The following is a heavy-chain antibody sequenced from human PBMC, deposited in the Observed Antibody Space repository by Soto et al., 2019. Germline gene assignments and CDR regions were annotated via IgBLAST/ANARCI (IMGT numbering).Heavy chain of an antibody. CDR2: ISYDGSNK. J-gene: IGHJ5*02. CDR1: GFTFSSYG. CDR3: AKDRNYDHTNWFDP. V-gene: IGHV3-30*18. Sequence: GGSLRLSCAASGFTFSSYGMHWVRQAPGKGLEWVAVISYDGSNKYYADSVKGRFTISRDNSKNTLYLQMNSLRAEDTAVYYCAKDRNYDHTNWFDPWGQGTLVTSPQ. D-gene: IGHD3-3*01.